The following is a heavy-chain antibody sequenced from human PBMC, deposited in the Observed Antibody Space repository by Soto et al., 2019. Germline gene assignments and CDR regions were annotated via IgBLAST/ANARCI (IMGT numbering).Heavy chain of an antibody. J-gene: IGHJ4*02. D-gene: IGHD6-19*01. CDR3: ARRSSGWYFDY. Sequence: EVQLLESGGGLVQPGGSLRLSCAASGFTFSSYAMNWVRQAPGRGLEWVSVISGSGGSTYYADSVKGRFTISRDTSKNTLYLQMHRLRAEDTAVYYCARRSSGWYFDYWGQGTLVTVSS. CDR2: ISGSGGST. V-gene: IGHV3-23*01. CDR1: GFTFSSYA.